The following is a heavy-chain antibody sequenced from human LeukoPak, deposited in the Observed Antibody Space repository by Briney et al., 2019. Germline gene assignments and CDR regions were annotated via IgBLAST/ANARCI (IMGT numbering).Heavy chain of an antibody. CDR1: GGTFSSYA. Sequence: ASVKVSCKASGGTFSSYAISWVRQAPGQGLEWMGRIIPIFGTANYAQKFQGRVTITTDESTSTAYMELSSLRSEDTAVYYCARHVWDSSGYYFTPTGKRRAYYFDYWGQGTLVTVSS. J-gene: IGHJ4*02. V-gene: IGHV1-69*05. CDR3: ARHVWDSSGYYFTPTGKRRAYYFDY. CDR2: IIPIFGTA. D-gene: IGHD3-22*01.